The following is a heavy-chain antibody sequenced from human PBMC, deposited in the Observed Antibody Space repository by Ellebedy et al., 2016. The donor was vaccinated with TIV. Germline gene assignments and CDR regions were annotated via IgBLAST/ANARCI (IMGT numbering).Heavy chain of an antibody. CDR2: IYYSGST. CDR1: GGSISSSSYY. V-gene: IGHV4-39*07. D-gene: IGHD3-10*01. CDR3: ARADYYGSGSYYDY. Sequence: SETLSLTCTVSGGSISSSSYYWGWIRQPPGKGLEWIGSIYYSGSTYYNPSLKSRVTISVDTSKNQFSLKLSSVTAADTAVYYCARADYYGSGSYYDYWGQGTLVTVSS. J-gene: IGHJ4*02.